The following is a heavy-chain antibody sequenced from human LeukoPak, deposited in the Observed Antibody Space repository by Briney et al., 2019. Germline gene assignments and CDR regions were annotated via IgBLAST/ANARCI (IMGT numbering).Heavy chain of an antibody. CDR2: INHSGST. D-gene: IGHD3-10*01. V-gene: IGHV4-34*01. CDR1: GGSFSGYY. CDR3: ASSSGQH. Sequence: SETLSLTCAVYGGSFSGYYWSWIRQPPGKGLEWIGEINHSGSTNYNPSLKSRVTISVDTSKNQFSLKLSSVTAADTAVYYCASSSGQHWGQGTLVTVSS. J-gene: IGHJ1*01.